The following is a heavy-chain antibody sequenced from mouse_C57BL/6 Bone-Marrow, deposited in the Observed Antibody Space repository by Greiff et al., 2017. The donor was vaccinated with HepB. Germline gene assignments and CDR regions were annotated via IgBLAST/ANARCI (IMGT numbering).Heavy chain of an antibody. J-gene: IGHJ4*01. D-gene: IGHD1-1*01. CDR2: ISYDGSN. Sequence: EVQLQESGPGLVKPSQSLSLTCSVTGYSITSGYYWNWIRQFPGNKLEWMGYISYDGSNNYNPSLKNRISITRDTSKNQFFLKLNSVTTEDTATYYCARYGSFFMDYWGQGTSVTVSS. V-gene: IGHV3-6*01. CDR3: ARYGSFFMDY. CDR1: GYSITSGYY.